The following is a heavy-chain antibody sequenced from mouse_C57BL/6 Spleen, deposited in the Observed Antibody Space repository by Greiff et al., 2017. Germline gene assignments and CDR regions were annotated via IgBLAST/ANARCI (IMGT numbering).Heavy chain of an antibody. CDR1: GYAFSSSW. CDR3: ARHYGTYAMDY. J-gene: IGHJ4*01. V-gene: IGHV1-82*01. CDR2: IYPGDGDT. Sequence: VQLQQSGPELVKPGASVKISCKASGYAFSSSWMNWVKQRPGKGLEWIGRIYPGDGDTNYNGKFKGKATLTADKSSSTAYMQLSSLTSEDSAVYFCARHYGTYAMDYWGQGTSVTVSS. D-gene: IGHD1-1*01.